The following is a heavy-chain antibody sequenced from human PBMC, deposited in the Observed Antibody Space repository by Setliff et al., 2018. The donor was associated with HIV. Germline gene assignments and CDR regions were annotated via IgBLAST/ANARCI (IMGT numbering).Heavy chain of an antibody. Sequence: GASVKVSCKASGYTFTDYSIHWVRQAPGQGLEWMGWSNPNSGDTKYAQNFQGRVTMTRDTSVSTAYMELSRLTSDDTAVYYCATVDDVSQIYFDYWGQGTLVTVS. D-gene: IGHD3-3*01. CDR3: ATVDDVSQIYFDY. CDR2: SNPNSGDT. CDR1: GYTFTDYS. J-gene: IGHJ4*02. V-gene: IGHV1-2*02.